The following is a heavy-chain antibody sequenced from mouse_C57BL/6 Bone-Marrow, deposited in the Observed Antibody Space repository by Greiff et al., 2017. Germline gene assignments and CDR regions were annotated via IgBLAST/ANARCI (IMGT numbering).Heavy chain of an antibody. CDR2: IDPENGDT. D-gene: IGHD2-5*01. Sequence: EVMLVESGAELVRPGASVKLSCTASGFNIKDDYMHWVKQRPEQGLEWIGWIDPENGDTEYASKFQGKATITADTSSNTAYLQLSSLTSEDTAVYYCTTGGSNPGWFAYWGQGTLVTVSA. CDR1: GFNIKDDY. CDR3: TTGGSNPGWFAY. V-gene: IGHV14-4*01. J-gene: IGHJ3*01.